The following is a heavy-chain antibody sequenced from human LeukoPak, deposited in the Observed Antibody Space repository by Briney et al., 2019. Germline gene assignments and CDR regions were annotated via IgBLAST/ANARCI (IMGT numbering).Heavy chain of an antibody. CDR2: INHSGST. V-gene: IGHV4-34*01. Sequence: PSETLSLTCAVYGGSFSGYYWSWIRQPPGKGLEWIGEINHSGSTNYNPSLKSRVTISVDTSKSQFSLKLSSVTAADTAVYYCARRRSYYYGMDVWGQGTTVTVSS. CDR3: ARRRSYYYGMDV. D-gene: IGHD3-3*01. J-gene: IGHJ6*02. CDR1: GGSFSGYY.